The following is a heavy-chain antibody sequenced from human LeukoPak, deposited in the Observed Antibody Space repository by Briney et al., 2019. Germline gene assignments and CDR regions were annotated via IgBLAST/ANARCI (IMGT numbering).Heavy chain of an antibody. CDR2: IYSGDNS. J-gene: IGHJ3*01. D-gene: IGHD2-15*01. V-gene: IGHV3-53*01. CDR3: ARDTGSGHCSGNWCRAAFDV. Sequence: GGSLRLSCVMSGFSVGTNYMTWVRQAPGKGLEWVSVIYSGDNSYYADSVKGRFTISRDTPKNTLYLQMNSLRAEDTAVYYCARDTGSGHCSGNWCRAAFDVWAKGQWSPSLQ. CDR1: GFSVGTNY.